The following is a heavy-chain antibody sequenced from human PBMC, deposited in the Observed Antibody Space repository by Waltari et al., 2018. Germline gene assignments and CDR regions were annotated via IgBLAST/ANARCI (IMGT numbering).Heavy chain of an antibody. CDR3: ARDFSRGSSGYYYYYYGMDV. V-gene: IGHV4-4*07. J-gene: IGHJ6*02. CDR2: IYTSGST. D-gene: IGHD3-22*01. CDR1: GGSISSYY. Sequence: QVQLQESGPGLVKPSETLSLTCTVSGGSISSYYWSWIRPAAGKGLEWIGRIYTSGSTNYNPSLKSRVTMSVDTSKNQFSLKLSSVTAADTAVYYCARDFSRGSSGYYYYYYGMDVWGQGTTVTVSS.